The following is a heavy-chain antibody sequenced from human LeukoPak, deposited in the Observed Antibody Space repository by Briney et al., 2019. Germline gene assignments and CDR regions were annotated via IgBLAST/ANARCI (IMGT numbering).Heavy chain of an antibody. J-gene: IGHJ4*02. V-gene: IGHV3-43*02. Sequence: GGSLRLSCAASEFTFDDYGMHWVRQAPGKGLEWVSLISGDGGRTYYADSVKGRFTISRDNSKNSLYLQMNSLRTEDTALYYCAKDINGVGLSEYWGQGTLVTVSS. CDR1: EFTFDDYG. CDR3: AKDINGVGLSEY. CDR2: ISGDGGRT. D-gene: IGHD2-8*01.